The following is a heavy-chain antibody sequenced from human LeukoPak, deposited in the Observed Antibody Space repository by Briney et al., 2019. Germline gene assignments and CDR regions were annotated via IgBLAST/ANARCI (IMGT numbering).Heavy chain of an antibody. D-gene: IGHD4-17*01. CDR1: GYSITSSSW. Sequence: SETLSLTRAVSGYSITSSSWWGWIRQPPGKGLEWIGYIYHSGTTYYNPSLQSRVTMSVDTSKNQFSLKLSSVTAVDTAVYYCARGQYGDYGYYFDYWGQGTLVTVSS. V-gene: IGHV4-28*03. CDR3: ARGQYGDYGYYFDY. CDR2: IYHSGTT. J-gene: IGHJ4*02.